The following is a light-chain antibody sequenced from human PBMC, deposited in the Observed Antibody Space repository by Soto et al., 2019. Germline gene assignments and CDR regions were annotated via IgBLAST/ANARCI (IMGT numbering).Light chain of an antibody. J-gene: IGKJ5*01. CDR3: QQRSAGVT. Sequence: EIVLTQSPATLSLSPGERAILSCRASQSVSTFLAWFQQKPGQAPRPLIYGASTRATGIPARFSGSGSGTDFTLTISSLEPEDFAVYYCQQRSAGVTFGQGTRLEI. CDR2: GAS. CDR1: QSVSTF. V-gene: IGKV3-11*01.